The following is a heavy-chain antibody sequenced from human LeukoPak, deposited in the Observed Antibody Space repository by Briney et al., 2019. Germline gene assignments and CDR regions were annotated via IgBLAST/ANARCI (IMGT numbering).Heavy chain of an antibody. D-gene: IGHD1-1*01. CDR2: ISGSKTYI. J-gene: IGHJ4*02. Sequence: GGSLRLSCEASGFTFSTYSMNWVRQAPGKGLEWVSCISGSKTYINYADSVKGRFTISRDNSESTLYLQMNNLRAEDTALYYCAKGYWNPGYWGQGTLVTVSS. CDR3: AKGYWNPGY. CDR1: GFTFSTYS. V-gene: IGHV3-21*04.